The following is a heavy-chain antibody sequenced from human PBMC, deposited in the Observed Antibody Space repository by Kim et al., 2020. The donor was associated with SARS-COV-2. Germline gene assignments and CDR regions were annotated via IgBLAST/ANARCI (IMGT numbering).Heavy chain of an antibody. CDR3: AKDLLYVPGRGYFDS. J-gene: IGHJ4*02. V-gene: IGHV3-23*01. D-gene: IGHD3-10*01. Sequence: DSLKGRFTISRENSKNPLFLQMDSLRVDDTAVYYCAKDLLYVPGRGYFDSWGQGVVVTVSS.